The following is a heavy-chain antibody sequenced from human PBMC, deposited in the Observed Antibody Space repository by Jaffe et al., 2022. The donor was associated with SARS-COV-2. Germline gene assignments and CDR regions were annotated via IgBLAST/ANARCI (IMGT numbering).Heavy chain of an antibody. Sequence: QVQLVQSGAEVKRPGASVKVSCKASGYIFTNYGIGWVRQAPGQGLEWMGWMGWMNGYDAYTNYAQKFQGRVTMTTDTSTSTAYMELRSLGSDDTAVYYCARGADSDPWGQGTLVTVSS. CDR1: GYIFTNYG. J-gene: IGHJ5*02. CDR3: ARGADSDP. V-gene: IGHV1-18*01. CDR2: MNGYDAYT.